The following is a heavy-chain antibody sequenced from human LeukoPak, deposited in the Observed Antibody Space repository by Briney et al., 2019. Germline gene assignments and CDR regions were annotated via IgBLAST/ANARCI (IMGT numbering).Heavy chain of an antibody. Sequence: SETLSLTCTVSGGSISSNNYYWGWIRQPPGKGLEWIGNIYYSGSTYYNPSLKSRVTISVDTSKNQFSLKLSSVTAADTAVYYCARVGQDGYYDFWSGYYYYYYMDVWGKGTTVTVSS. J-gene: IGHJ6*03. V-gene: IGHV4-39*01. CDR3: ARVGQDGYYDFWSGYYYYYYMDV. CDR2: IYYSGST. CDR1: GGSISSNNYY. D-gene: IGHD3-3*01.